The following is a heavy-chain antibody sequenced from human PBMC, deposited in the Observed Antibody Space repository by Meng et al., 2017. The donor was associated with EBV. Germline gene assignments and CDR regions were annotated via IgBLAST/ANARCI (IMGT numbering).Heavy chain of an antibody. V-gene: IGHV4-59*03. CDR2: IYDGGTT. Sequence: EPLQESAPGLVKLSEPLSLTCTFSGASISDYYWSWIRQPPGKELEWIGYIYDGGTTIYNPSLKSRVTILVGASKNQFSLKLSSVTTADTAVYYCAKSRSSTPGVFDYWGQGTLVTVSS. J-gene: IGHJ4*02. D-gene: IGHD3-10*01. CDR1: GASISDYY. CDR3: AKSRSSTPGVFDY.